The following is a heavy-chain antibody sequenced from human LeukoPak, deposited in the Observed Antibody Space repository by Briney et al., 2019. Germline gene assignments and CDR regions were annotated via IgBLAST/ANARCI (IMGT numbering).Heavy chain of an antibody. V-gene: IGHV1-2*04. D-gene: IGHD4-17*01. CDR2: INPNSGGT. Sequence: ASVKVSCKASGYTLTSYYMHWVRQAPGQGLEWMGWINPNSGGTNYAQKFQGWVTMTRDTSISTAYMELSRLRSDDTAVYYCARGRRVSVTTLVWYFDLWGRGTLVTVSS. J-gene: IGHJ2*01. CDR3: ARGRRVSVTTLVWYFDL. CDR1: GYTLTSYY.